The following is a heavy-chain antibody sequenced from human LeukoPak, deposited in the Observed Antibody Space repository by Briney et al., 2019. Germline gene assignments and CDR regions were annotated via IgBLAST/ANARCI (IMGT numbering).Heavy chain of an antibody. V-gene: IGHV3-23*01. D-gene: IGHD6-19*01. Sequence: GGSLRLSCAASGFTFSSYAMSWVRQAPGKGLEWVSAISGSGGSTYYADSVKGRFTISRDNSKNTLYLQMNSLRAEDTAVYYCAKGAVAGNYYYYYMDVWGKGTTVTVSS. CDR2: ISGSGGST. J-gene: IGHJ6*03. CDR1: GFTFSSYA. CDR3: AKGAVAGNYYYYYMDV.